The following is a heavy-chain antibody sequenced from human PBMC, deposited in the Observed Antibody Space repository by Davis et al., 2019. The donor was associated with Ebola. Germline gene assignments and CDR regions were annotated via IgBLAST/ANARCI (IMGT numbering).Heavy chain of an antibody. CDR2: IYWDDDK. V-gene: IGHV2-5*02. CDR1: GFSLSTSGVG. D-gene: IGHD3-9*01. CDR3: AHSRPYYFDWFYPFDP. Sequence: SGPTLVKPTQTLTLTCTFSGFSLSTSGVGVGWIRQPPGKALEWLALIYWDDDKRYSPSLKSRLTITKDTSKNQVVLTMTNMDPVDTATYYCAHSRPYYFDWFYPFDPWGQGTLVTVSS. J-gene: IGHJ5*02.